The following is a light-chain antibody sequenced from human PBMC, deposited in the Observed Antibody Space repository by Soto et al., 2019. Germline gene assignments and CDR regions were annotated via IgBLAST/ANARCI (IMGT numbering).Light chain of an antibody. V-gene: IGLV1-47*01. CDR2: RNN. Sequence: QSVLSQPPSASGTPGQRVTVSCSGSSSNIGTNYVYWYQQLPATAPKLLIYRNNQRPSGVPDRFAGSKSGTSASLAISGLRYEDEADYFCAAWDDSLSGVLFGGGTKLTVL. J-gene: IGLJ3*02. CDR3: AAWDDSLSGVL. CDR1: SSNIGTNY.